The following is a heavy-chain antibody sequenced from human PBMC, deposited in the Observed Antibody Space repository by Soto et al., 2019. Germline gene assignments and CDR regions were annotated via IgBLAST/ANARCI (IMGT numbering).Heavy chain of an antibody. CDR3: ARGCGHCYAKYYYYYCMDF. V-gene: IGHV1-69*06. J-gene: IGHJ6*04. CDR1: GGTFSSYA. D-gene: IGHD2-2*01. CDR2: IIPIFGTA. Sequence: QVQLVQSGAEVKKPGSSVKVSCKASGGTFSSYAISWVRQAPGQGLEWMGGIIPIFGTANYAQKFQGRVTITAVKASSTAYMELSSRRSEDTAGYYCARGCGHCYAKYYYYYCMDFWGEGTTVTVCS.